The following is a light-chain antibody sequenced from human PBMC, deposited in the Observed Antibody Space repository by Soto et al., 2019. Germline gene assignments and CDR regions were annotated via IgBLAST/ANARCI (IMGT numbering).Light chain of an antibody. J-gene: IGKJ2*01. CDR1: QSISTW. CDR2: DAS. CDR3: HQYKTYTT. Sequence: DIQMTQSPSTLSASVGDRVTITCRASQSISTWLVWYQQKPGKAPKVLIYDASSVQSGVPSRFSGHGSGTDPPLTISSLQSDDSAIHYCHQYKTYTTFGQGTKREIK. V-gene: IGKV1-5*01.